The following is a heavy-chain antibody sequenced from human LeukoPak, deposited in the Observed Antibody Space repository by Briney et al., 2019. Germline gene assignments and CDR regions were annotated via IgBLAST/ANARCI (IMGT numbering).Heavy chain of an antibody. CDR1: GLTFSSYS. V-gene: IGHV3-21*01. D-gene: IGHD6-13*01. CDR3: ARGYSSTWATGY. CDR2: INSGGHYI. J-gene: IGHJ4*02. Sequence: GGSLRLSCAASGLTFSSYSMPWVRQAPGKGLEWVSSINSGGHYIYYADSLKGRFTISRDNAKNSLYLQMNNLRAEDTAVYYCARGYSSTWATGYWGQGTLVTVSS.